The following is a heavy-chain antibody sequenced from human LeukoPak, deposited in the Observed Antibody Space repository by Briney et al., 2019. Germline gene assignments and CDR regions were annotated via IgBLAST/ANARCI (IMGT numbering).Heavy chain of an antibody. Sequence: GGSLRLSCAASGFTFSSYSVNWVCQAPGKGLEWVSYISASSNTIYYADSVKGRFTISRDNAKNSLYLQMNSLRAEDTAVYYCARIIPNWFDPWGQGTLVTVSS. D-gene: IGHD3-3*01. CDR2: ISASSNTI. V-gene: IGHV3-48*01. J-gene: IGHJ5*02. CDR1: GFTFSSYS. CDR3: ARIIPNWFDP.